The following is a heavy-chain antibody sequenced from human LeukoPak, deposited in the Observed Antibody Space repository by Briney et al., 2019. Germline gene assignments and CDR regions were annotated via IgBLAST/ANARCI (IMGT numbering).Heavy chain of an antibody. D-gene: IGHD3-22*01. J-gene: IGHJ4*02. CDR2: ISSSSYI. CDR3: ARKTYYYDSSGYYYLDY. CDR1: GFTFSSYS. Sequence: PGGSLRLSCAASGFTFSSYSMNWVRQAPGKGLEWVSSISSSSYIYYADSVKGRFTISRDNAKNSLYLQMNSLRAEDTAVYYCARKTYYYDSSGYYYLDYWGQGTLVTVSS. V-gene: IGHV3-21*01.